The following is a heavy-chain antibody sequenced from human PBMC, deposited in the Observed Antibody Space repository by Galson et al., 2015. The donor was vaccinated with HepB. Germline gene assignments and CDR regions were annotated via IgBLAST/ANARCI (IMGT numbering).Heavy chain of an antibody. V-gene: IGHV3-30*18. CDR2: ISYDGSNK. CDR1: GFTFSSYG. J-gene: IGHJ4*02. CDR3: AKDQTIFGVVIIPIYFDY. Sequence: SLRLSCAASGFTFSSYGMHWVRQAPGKGLEWVAVISYDGSNKYSADPVKGRFTISRDNSKNTMYLQMNSLRAEDTDVYYCAKDQTIFGVVIIPIYFDYWGQGTLATVSS. D-gene: IGHD3-3*01.